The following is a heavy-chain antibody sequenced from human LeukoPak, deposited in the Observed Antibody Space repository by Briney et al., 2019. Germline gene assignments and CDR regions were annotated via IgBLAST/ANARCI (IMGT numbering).Heavy chain of an antibody. Sequence: SETLSLTCTVSGGSISSGGYYWSWIRQHPGKGLEWIGYIYYSGSTYYNPSLESRVTISVDTSKNQFSLKLSSVTAADTAVYYCARDGNSDKGTYYFDYWGQGTLVTVSS. V-gene: IGHV4-31*03. J-gene: IGHJ4*02. D-gene: IGHD4-23*01. CDR1: GGSISSGGYY. CDR2: IYYSGST. CDR3: ARDGNSDKGTYYFDY.